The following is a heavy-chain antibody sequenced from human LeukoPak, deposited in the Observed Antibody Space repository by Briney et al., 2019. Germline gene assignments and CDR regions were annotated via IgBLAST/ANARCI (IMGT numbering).Heavy chain of an antibody. Sequence: GGSLRLSCAASGFTFSSYSMNWVRQAPGKGLEWVSYISSRSATIYYADSVKGRFTISRDNAKNSLYLQMNSLRAEDTAVYYCARGAHPSGSYDYWGQGTLVTVSS. J-gene: IGHJ4*02. V-gene: IGHV3-48*01. CDR2: ISSRSATI. CDR3: ARGAHPSGSYDY. CDR1: GFTFSSYS. D-gene: IGHD1-26*01.